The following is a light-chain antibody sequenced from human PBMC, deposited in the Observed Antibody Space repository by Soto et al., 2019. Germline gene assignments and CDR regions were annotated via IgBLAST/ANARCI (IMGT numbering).Light chain of an antibody. CDR1: SSNIGAGYD. CDR3: ATWDASVSGWV. V-gene: IGLV1-40*01. J-gene: IGLJ3*02. CDR2: GNS. Sequence: QSVLTQPPSVSGAPGQRVTISCTGSSSNIGAGYDVHWYQQLPGTAPKLLIYGNSNRPSGVPDRFSGSKSGTSASLAITGLQAEDEADYYCATWDASVSGWVFGGGTKVTVL.